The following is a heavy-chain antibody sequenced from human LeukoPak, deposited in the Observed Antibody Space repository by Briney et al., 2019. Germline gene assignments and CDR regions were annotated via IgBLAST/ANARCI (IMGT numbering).Heavy chain of an antibody. D-gene: IGHD1-26*01. J-gene: IGHJ3*02. Sequence: PSETLSLTCAVYGGSFSGYYWSWIRQPPGKGLEWIGEINHSGSTNYNPSLKSRVTISVDTSKNQFSLKLSSVTAADTAVYYCARGMGAGDAFDIWGQGTMVTVSS. V-gene: IGHV4-34*01. CDR2: INHSGST. CDR3: ARGMGAGDAFDI. CDR1: GGSFSGYY.